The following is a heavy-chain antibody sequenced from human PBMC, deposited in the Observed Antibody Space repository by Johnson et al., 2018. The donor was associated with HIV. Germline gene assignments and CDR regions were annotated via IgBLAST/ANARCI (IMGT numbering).Heavy chain of an antibody. CDR1: GFTFNNYP. CDR3: ASQVRGLRMGVDAFDI. V-gene: IGHV3-30-3*01. J-gene: IGHJ3*02. D-gene: IGHD3-16*01. Sequence: QVQLVESGGGVVQPGRSLRLSCAVSGFTFNNYPMHWVRQAPGKGLEWVAVISYDGSNKYYAASVKGRFTISRDNSKNTLYLQMNKLGAEDTAVYFCASQVRGLRMGVDAFDIGGQGTMVTVSS. CDR2: ISYDGSNK.